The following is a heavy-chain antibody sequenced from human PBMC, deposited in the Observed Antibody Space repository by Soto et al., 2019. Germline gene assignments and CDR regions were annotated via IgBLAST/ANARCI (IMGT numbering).Heavy chain of an antibody. J-gene: IGHJ5*01. CDR2: ITWNSGNV. V-gene: IGHV3-9*01. Sequence: PGGSLRLSCEASGFTFGEFAMHWVRQPPGKGLEWVSGITWNSGNVDYADSVKGRFSISRDNDRNSLILQMNSLTPEDTALYYCAKDRGSSGWFSFDSWGLGTMVTVSS. CDR3: AKDRGSSGWFSFDS. CDR1: GFTFGEFA. D-gene: IGHD6-19*01.